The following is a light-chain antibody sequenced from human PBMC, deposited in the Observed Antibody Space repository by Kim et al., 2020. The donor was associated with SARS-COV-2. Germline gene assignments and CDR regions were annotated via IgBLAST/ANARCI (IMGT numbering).Light chain of an antibody. V-gene: IGKV3-11*01. CDR1: QSVSSY. CDR3: QQRSNWPLT. CDR2: DAS. J-gene: IGKJ4*01. Sequence: LSPGERAPLSCRASQSVSSYLAWYQQKPGQAPRLLIYDASNRATGIPARFSGSGSGTDFALTISSLEPEDFAVYYCQQRSNWPLTFGGGTKVDIK.